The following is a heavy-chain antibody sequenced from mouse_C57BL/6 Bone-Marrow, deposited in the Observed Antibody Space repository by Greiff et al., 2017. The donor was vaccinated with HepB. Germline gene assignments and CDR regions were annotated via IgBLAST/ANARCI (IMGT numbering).Heavy chain of an antibody. CDR1: GFTFSDYG. Sequence: EVKLVESGGGLVKPGGSLKLSCAASGFTFSDYGMHWVRHAPEKGLEWVAYISSGSSTIYYADTVKGRFTISRDNAKNTLFLQMTSLRSEDTAMYYCASHYYLDYWGQGTTLTVSS. J-gene: IGHJ2*01. CDR2: ISSGSSTI. CDR3: ASHYYLDY. V-gene: IGHV5-17*01.